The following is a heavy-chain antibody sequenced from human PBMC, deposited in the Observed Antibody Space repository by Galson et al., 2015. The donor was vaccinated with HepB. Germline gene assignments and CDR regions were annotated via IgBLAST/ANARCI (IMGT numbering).Heavy chain of an antibody. V-gene: IGHV3-48*01. D-gene: IGHD3-3*01. CDR3: ASQSNYDFWSGYAFDI. CDR1: GFTFSRYS. J-gene: IGHJ3*02. CDR2: ISSSSSTI. Sequence: SLRLSCAASGFTFSRYSMNWVRQAPGKGLEWVSYISSSSSTIYYADSVKGRFTISRDNAKNSLYLQMNSLRAEDTAVYYCASQSNYDFWSGYAFDIWGQGTMVTVSS.